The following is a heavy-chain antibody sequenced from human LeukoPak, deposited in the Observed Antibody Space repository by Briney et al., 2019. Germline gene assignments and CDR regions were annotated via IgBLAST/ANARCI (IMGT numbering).Heavy chain of an antibody. Sequence: PGGSLRLSCAASGFTFSSYGMHWVRQAPGKGLEWVAVIWYDGSNKYYADSVKGRFTISRDNSKNTLYLQMNSLRAEDTAVYYCARAGTISTPYMDVWGKGTTVTVSS. CDR3: ARAGTISTPYMDV. V-gene: IGHV3-33*01. J-gene: IGHJ6*03. D-gene: IGHD1-7*01. CDR2: IWYDGSNK. CDR1: GFTFSSYG.